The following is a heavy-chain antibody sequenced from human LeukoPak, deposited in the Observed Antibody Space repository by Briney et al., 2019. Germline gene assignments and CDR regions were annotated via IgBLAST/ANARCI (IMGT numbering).Heavy chain of an antibody. CDR3: AKDVGGGWYQLDY. J-gene: IGHJ4*02. Sequence: ASVKVSCKASGYSFTSYGISWVRQAPGQGLEWMGWISAYNGNTNYAQKLQGRVTMTEDTSTDTAYMELSSLRSEDTAVYYCAKDVGGGWYQLDYWGQGTLVTVSS. CDR2: ISAYNGNT. V-gene: IGHV1-18*01. CDR1: GYSFTSYG. D-gene: IGHD6-19*01.